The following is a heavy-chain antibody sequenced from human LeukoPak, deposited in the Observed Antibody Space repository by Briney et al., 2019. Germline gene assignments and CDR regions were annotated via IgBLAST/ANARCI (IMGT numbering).Heavy chain of an antibody. Sequence: SETLSLTCTVSGGSISSYYWSWIRQPAGKGLEWIGHIYTSGSTNYNSSLKSRVTMSVDTSKNQFSLTLSSVTAADTAVYYCARRHSSTWVYFDYWGQGTLVTVSS. CDR1: GGSISSYY. CDR2: IYTSGST. D-gene: IGHD6-13*01. CDR3: ARRHSSTWVYFDY. J-gene: IGHJ4*02. V-gene: IGHV4-4*07.